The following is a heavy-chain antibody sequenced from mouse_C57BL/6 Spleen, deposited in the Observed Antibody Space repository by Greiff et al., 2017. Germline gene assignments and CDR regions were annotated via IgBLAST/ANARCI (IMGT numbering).Heavy chain of an antibody. Sequence: EVMLVESGGGLVKPGGSLKLSCAASGFTFSDYGMHWVRQAPEKGLEWVAYISSGSSTFYYADTVKGRFTFSRDNAKNTLFLQMTSLRSEDTAMYYCARRSKGDYYYAMDYWGQGTSVTVSA. CDR3: ARRSKGDYYYAMDY. D-gene: IGHD1-1*01. V-gene: IGHV5-17*01. CDR2: ISSGSSTF. CDR1: GFTFSDYG. J-gene: IGHJ4*01.